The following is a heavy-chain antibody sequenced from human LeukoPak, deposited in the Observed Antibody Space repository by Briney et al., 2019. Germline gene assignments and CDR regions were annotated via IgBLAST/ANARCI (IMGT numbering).Heavy chain of an antibody. Sequence: GGSLRLSCAASGFTVSSNYMSWVRQAPGKGLEWVSSISSSSSYIYYADSVKGRFTISRDNAKNSLYLQMNSLRAEDTAVYYCARDTDLDYWGQGTLVTVSS. D-gene: IGHD4-17*01. V-gene: IGHV3-21*01. CDR2: ISSSSSYI. CDR3: ARDTDLDY. J-gene: IGHJ4*02. CDR1: GFTVSSNY.